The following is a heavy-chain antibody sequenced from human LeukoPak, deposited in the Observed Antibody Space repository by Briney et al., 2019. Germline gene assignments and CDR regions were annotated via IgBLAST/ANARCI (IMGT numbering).Heavy chain of an antibody. D-gene: IGHD2-15*01. CDR1: GFSFSDYA. Sequence: PGGSLRLSCDASGFSFSDYAMHWVRQAPGKGLEWVSGISAGGHNTYYADSVKGRFTISRDNSKNTLFVQMKSLSSDDTAVYYCANHPERYCSGGSCLPSTGWGQGTLVTVSS. J-gene: IGHJ4*02. V-gene: IGHV3-23*01. CDR2: ISAGGHNT. CDR3: ANHPERYCSGGSCLPSTG.